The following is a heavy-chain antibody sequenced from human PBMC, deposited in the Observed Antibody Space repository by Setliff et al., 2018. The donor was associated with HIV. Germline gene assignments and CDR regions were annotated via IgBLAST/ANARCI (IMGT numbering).Heavy chain of an antibody. V-gene: IGHV5-51*01. CDR3: ARRDGRSMNAFQI. CDR1: DYTFSTYW. D-gene: IGHD6-13*01. CDR2: IYPDDSNI. J-gene: IGHJ3*01. Sequence: GESLKISCKALDYTFSTYWIGWVRQMPGEGLEWMGIIYPDDSNIRYNPSFQSQVTISADKSITTAYLEIHNLKASDTATYYCARRDGRSMNAFQIWGPGTMVTVSS.